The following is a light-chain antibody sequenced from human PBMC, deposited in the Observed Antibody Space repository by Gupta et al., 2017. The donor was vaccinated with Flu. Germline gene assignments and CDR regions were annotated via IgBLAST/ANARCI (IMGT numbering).Light chain of an antibody. V-gene: IGKV1-27*01. CDR1: LDITNF. CDR2: AAS. CDR3: KHYLTAPRT. J-gene: IGKJ1*01. Sequence: IQLTQSPSSLSASVGDRVTITCRATLDITNFLAWDQQMPGKVPRLLIFAASTLQSGVPSRFSGSGSGTEFTLTISRLQPEDVATYYCKHYLTAPRTFGQGTRVEIK.